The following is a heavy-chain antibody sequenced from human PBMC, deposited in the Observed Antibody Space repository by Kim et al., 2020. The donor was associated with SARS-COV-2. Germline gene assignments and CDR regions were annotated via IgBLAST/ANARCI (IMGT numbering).Heavy chain of an antibody. CDR2: IYYSGST. CDR3: ARRGGYCSGASCYGGGLDY. J-gene: IGHJ4*02. Sequence: SETLSLTYTVSGGSISSSSYYWGWIRQPPGKGLEWIGSIYYSGSTYYNPSLKSRVTISVHTSKNQFSLKLSSVTAADTAVYYGARRGGYCSGASCYGGGLDYWGQGTLVTVSS. CDR1: GGSISSSSYY. D-gene: IGHD2-15*01. V-gene: IGHV4-39*01.